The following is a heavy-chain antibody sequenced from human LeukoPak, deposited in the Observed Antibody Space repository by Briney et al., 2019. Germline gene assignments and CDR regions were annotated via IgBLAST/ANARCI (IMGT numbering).Heavy chain of an antibody. CDR3: ARSSRHSYGDFDY. Sequence: SETPSLTCSVSGVSITSNYWSWVRQPPGKGVEWRGYTHHRGATSYNPSLTRRRTMSLDTSNNQFSLKLSSVPAADTAVYYCARSSRHSYGDFDYWGQGNLVTVSS. V-gene: IGHV4-59*01. CDR1: GVSITSNY. J-gene: IGHJ4*02. D-gene: IGHD5-18*01. CDR2: THHRGAT.